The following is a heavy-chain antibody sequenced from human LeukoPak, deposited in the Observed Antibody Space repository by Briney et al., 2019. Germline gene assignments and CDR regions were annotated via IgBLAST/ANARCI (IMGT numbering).Heavy chain of an antibody. CDR1: GFTFSNAW. J-gene: IGHJ4*02. CDR2: IKSKTDGGTI. D-gene: IGHD2-21*02. V-gene: IGHV3-15*01. Sequence: PGGSLRLSCAAFGFTFSNAWMSWVRQAPGKGLEWVGRIKSKTDGGTIDYAAPVKGRFTISRDDSQNTVYLQMNSLKTEDTATYYCATPLTALPFDCWGQGTLVTVSS. CDR3: ATPLTALPFDC.